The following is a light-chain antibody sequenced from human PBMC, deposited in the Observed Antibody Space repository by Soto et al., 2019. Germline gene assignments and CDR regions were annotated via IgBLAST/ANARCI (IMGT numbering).Light chain of an antibody. CDR1: QSVSSSN. Sequence: EIVLTQSPGTLSLSPGERATLSCRASQSVSSSNLAWYQHKPGQAPRLVMYGASIRATGIPDRFSGSGSGTDFTLIISRLQPEDIAIYYCQQYGTSPVSFGQGTKLEIK. V-gene: IGKV3-20*01. J-gene: IGKJ2*03. CDR2: GAS. CDR3: QQYGTSPVS.